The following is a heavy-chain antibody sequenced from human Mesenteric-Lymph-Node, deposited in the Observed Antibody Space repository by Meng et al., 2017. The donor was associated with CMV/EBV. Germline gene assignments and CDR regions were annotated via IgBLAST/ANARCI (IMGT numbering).Heavy chain of an antibody. J-gene: IGHJ4*02. CDR3: ARDLRGGFIDY. CDR1: GFTFSNYA. CDR2: ISVSAGST. Sequence: GGSLRLSCAASGFTFSNYAMTWVRQAPGKGLEWVSGISVSAGSTYYADSVKGRFTISRDNSRNTLYLQMNSLRAEDTAVYYCARDLRGGFIDYWGQGTLVTVSS. D-gene: IGHD3-16*01. V-gene: IGHV3-23*01.